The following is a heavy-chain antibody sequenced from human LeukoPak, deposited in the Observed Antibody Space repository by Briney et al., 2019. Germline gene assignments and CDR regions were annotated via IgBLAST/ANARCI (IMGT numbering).Heavy chain of an antibody. V-gene: IGHV1-18*01. J-gene: IGHJ5*02. CDR2: ISAYNGNT. D-gene: IGHD2-15*01. CDR3: ARRVVVAALPVSWFDP. CDR1: GYTFTSYG. Sequence: GASVKVSCEASGYTFTSYGISWVRQAPGQGLEWMGWISAYNGNTNYAQKLQGRVTMTTDTSTSTAYMELRSLRSDDTAVYYCARRVVVAALPVSWFDPWGQGTLVTVSS.